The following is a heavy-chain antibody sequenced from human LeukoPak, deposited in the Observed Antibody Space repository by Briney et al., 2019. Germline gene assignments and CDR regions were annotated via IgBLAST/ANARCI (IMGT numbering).Heavy chain of an antibody. J-gene: IGHJ5*02. V-gene: IGHV4-59*11. Sequence: PSDTLSLTCTVSGGSLSSHYWSWIRQPPGKGLEWIGYIYHTGSPKYNPSLRSRVTISVDTSKNQISLKLSSVTAADTAVYYCAKELYYQGSGVLFDPWGQGTQVTVSS. CDR1: GGSLSSHY. CDR3: AKELYYQGSGVLFDP. D-gene: IGHD3-10*01. CDR2: IYHTGSP.